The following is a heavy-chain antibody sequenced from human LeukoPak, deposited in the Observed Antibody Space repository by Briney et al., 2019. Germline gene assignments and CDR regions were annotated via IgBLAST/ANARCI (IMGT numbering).Heavy chain of an antibody. J-gene: IGHJ3*02. Sequence: SQTLSLTCTVSGGSISSGGYSWSWIRQPPGKGLEWIGEINHSGSTNYNPSLKSRVTISVDTSKNQFSLKLSSVTAADTAVYYCAREFYGDYVVPDAFDIWGQGTMVTVSS. CDR1: GGSISSGGYS. CDR2: INHSGST. D-gene: IGHD4-17*01. CDR3: AREFYGDYVVPDAFDI. V-gene: IGHV4-30-2*01.